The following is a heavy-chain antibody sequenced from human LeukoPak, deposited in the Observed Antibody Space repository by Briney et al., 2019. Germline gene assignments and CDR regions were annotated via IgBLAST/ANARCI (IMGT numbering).Heavy chain of an antibody. CDR3: ARALSSSWFFDAFDI. J-gene: IGHJ3*02. D-gene: IGHD6-13*01. Sequence: SQTLSLMCAVYGGSFSVYYWGWIRQPPGKGMECIGEINHSGSTNYNPSLKGRVTISVHTSKTPFSLKLSSVTAADTHVYYCARALSSSWFFDAFDIWGQGTTVTVSP. CDR1: GGSFSVYY. V-gene: IGHV4-34*01. CDR2: INHSGST.